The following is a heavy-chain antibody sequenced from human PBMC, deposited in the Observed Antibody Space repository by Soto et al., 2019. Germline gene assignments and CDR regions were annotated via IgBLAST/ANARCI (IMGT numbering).Heavy chain of an antibody. D-gene: IGHD2-2*03. J-gene: IGHJ4*01. CDR2: IDPSDSYT. Sequence: GESLKISCKGSGYSFTSYWISWVRQMPGKGLEWMGRIDPSDSYTNYSPSFQGHVTISADKSISTAYLQWSSLKASDSAMYYCVWTYGYGKYGDRLDVRAQRTPGTVS. CDR1: GYSFTSYW. V-gene: IGHV5-10-1*01. CDR3: VWTYGYGKYGDRLDV.